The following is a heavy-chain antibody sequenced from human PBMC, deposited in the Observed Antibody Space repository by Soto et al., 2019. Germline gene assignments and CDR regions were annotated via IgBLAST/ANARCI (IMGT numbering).Heavy chain of an antibody. D-gene: IGHD3-16*01. Sequence: QVQLQESGPGLVKPSQTLSLTCTVSGGSISSGDYYWSWIRQPPGQGLEWIAYIHYSGGTYYNPSLKSRVTISVDTSTHQISLKLSSVTAADTAVYYCARGGKWFDPWGQGTLVTVSS. CDR3: ARGGKWFDP. J-gene: IGHJ5*02. V-gene: IGHV4-30-4*01. CDR2: IHYSGGT. CDR1: GGSISSGDYY.